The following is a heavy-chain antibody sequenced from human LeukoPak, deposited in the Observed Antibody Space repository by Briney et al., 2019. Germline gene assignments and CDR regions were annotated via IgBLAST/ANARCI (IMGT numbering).Heavy chain of an antibody. CDR2: ISSSGSGT. CDR1: GFTFSSFA. J-gene: IGHJ4*02. V-gene: IGHV3-23*01. Sequence: GGSLRLSCAASGFTFSSFAMSWVRQAPGKGLEWVSTISSSGSGTYYADSVKGRFTISRDNSNNALYLQMNSLRAEDTAVYYCARGMMLDYWGQGTLVTVSS. D-gene: IGHD2-8*01. CDR3: ARGMMLDY.